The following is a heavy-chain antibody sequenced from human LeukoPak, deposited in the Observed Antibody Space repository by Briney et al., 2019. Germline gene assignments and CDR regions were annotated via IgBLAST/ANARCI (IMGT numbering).Heavy chain of an antibody. CDR2: IYWDDDK. J-gene: IGHJ4*02. Sequence: SGPTLVKPTQTLTLTCTFSGFLLSTGAVGVGWTRQPPGKALEWLAFIYWDDDKRYSPSLKTRLSITKDTTKNQVVLTMTNTDPVDTATYYCAHRKSIGNGFEYWGQGALVTVSS. CDR3: AHRKSIGNGFEY. V-gene: IGHV2-5*02. D-gene: IGHD2-8*01. CDR1: GFLLSTGAVG.